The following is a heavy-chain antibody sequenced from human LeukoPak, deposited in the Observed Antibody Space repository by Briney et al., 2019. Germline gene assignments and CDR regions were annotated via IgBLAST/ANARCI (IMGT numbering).Heavy chain of an antibody. V-gene: IGHV4-34*01. D-gene: IGHD6-19*01. CDR2: MNHSGSI. J-gene: IGHJ4*02. CDR3: ARGTGTAVY. CDR1: GESFNDYY. Sequence: SETLSLTCAVYGESFNDYYWSWIRRPPGKGLEWIGEMNHSGSINCNPSLKSRVTISVDTSKNQFSLKLNSVTAADTAVYYCARGTGTAVYWGQGTLVTVSS.